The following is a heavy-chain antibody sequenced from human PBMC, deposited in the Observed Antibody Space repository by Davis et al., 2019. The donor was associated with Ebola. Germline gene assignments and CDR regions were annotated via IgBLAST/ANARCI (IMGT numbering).Heavy chain of an antibody. CDR2: ISYDGSNK. V-gene: IGHV3-30-3*01. Sequence: PGGSLRLSCAASGFTFSRYPMHWVRQAPGKGLEWVALISYDGSNKYYAYSVKGRFTISRDNSKNTLYLQMNSLRADDTAVYYCARDGPLFALGDYYYGMDVWGQGTTVTVSS. CDR1: GFTFSRYP. J-gene: IGHJ6*02. CDR3: ARDGPLFALGDYYYGMDV. D-gene: IGHD3-16*01.